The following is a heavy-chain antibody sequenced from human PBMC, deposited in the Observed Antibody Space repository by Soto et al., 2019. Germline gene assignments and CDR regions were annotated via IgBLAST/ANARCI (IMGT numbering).Heavy chain of an antibody. J-gene: IGHJ4*02. V-gene: IGHV2-5*02. Sequence: QITLKESGPTLVKPTQTLTLTCTFSGFSLSTSGVGVGWIRQPPGKALEWLALIYWDDDKRYSPSLKSRLTITKDTSKNQVVLTMTNMDPVDTATYYCAQVRGRDILTGYSAPFDYWGQGTLVTVSS. D-gene: IGHD3-9*01. CDR1: GFSLSTSGVG. CDR3: AQVRGRDILTGYSAPFDY. CDR2: IYWDDDK.